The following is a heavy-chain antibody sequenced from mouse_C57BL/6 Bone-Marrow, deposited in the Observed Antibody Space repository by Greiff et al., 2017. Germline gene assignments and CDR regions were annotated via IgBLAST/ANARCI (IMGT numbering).Heavy chain of an antibody. J-gene: IGHJ4*01. CDR3: ARRAGTGTRAMDY. CDR2: IYWDDDK. V-gene: IGHV8-12*01. D-gene: IGHD4-1*01. Sequence: QVTLKVSGPGILQSSQTLSLTCSFSGFSLSTSGMGVSWIRQPSGKGLEWLAHIYWDDDKRYNPSLKSRLTISKDTSRNQVCLKITSVDTADTATYDCARRAGTGTRAMDYWGQGTSVTVSS. CDR1: GFSLSTSGMG.